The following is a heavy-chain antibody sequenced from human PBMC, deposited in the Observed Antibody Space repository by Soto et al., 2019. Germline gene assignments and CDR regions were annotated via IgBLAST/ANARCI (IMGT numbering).Heavy chain of an antibody. CDR1: GFSFSNYP. J-gene: IGHJ4*02. Sequence: PGGSLRLSCATSGFSFSNYPMTWVRQAPGKGLEWVSTISARVDKTYYAGSVKGRFTVSRDNSKNTLYLQMNTLGAEDTAIYYCTNYAFNGTPKPGAFDHWGQGTQVTVSS. CDR2: ISARVDKT. V-gene: IGHV3-23*01. D-gene: IGHD3-3*01. CDR3: TNYAFNGTPKPGAFDH.